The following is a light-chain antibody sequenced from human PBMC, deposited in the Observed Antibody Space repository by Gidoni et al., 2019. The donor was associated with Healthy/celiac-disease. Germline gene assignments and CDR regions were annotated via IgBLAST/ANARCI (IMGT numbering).Light chain of an antibody. CDR3: QQRSNGPPIT. CDR2: DAS. Sequence: EIVLTQSPATLSLSPGERATLSCRASQSVSSYLAWYQQKPGQAPRLLIYDASNRATGIPARFSGSGSGTDFTLTISSLEPEEFAVYYCQQRSNGPPITFGQXTRLEIK. J-gene: IGKJ5*01. CDR1: QSVSSY. V-gene: IGKV3-11*01.